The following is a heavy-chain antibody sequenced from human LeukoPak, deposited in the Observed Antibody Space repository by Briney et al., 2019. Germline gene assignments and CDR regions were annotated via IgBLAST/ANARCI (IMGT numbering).Heavy chain of an antibody. CDR3: ARDRSGLVVVPAAINWFDP. CDR1: GYTFTGYY. D-gene: IGHD2-2*01. J-gene: IGHJ5*02. V-gene: IGHV1-2*02. CDR2: INPNSGGT. Sequence: ASVTVSCKASGYTFTGYYMHWVRQAPGQGLEWMGWINPNSGGTNYAQKFQGRVTMTRDTSISTAYMELSRLRSDDTAVYYCARDRSGLVVVPAAINWFDPWGQGTLVTVSS.